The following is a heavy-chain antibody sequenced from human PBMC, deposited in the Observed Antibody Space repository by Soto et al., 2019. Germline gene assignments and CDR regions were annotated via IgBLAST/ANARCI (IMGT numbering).Heavy chain of an antibody. CDR3: ARGPNYYGSGSYYIGYGMDV. CDR2: IWYDGSNK. Sequence: GGSLRLSCAASGFTFSSYGMHWVRQAPGKGLEWVAVIWYDGSNKYYADSVKGRFTISRDNSKNTLYLQMNSLRAEDTAVYYCARGPNYYGSGSYYIGYGMDVWGQGTTVTVSS. V-gene: IGHV3-33*01. D-gene: IGHD3-10*01. CDR1: GFTFSSYG. J-gene: IGHJ6*02.